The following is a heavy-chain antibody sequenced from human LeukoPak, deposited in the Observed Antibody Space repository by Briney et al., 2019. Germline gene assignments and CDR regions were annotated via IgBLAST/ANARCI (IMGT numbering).Heavy chain of an antibody. V-gene: IGHV3-48*03. D-gene: IGHD3-22*01. Sequence: GGSLRLSCAASGFTFSSYEMNWVRQAPGKGLEWVSYISSSGCTIYYADSVKGRFTISRDNAKNSLYLQMNSLRAEDTAVYYCARGGGYDSSGYVTDFDYWGQGTLVTVSS. CDR1: GFTFSSYE. CDR2: ISSSGCTI. J-gene: IGHJ4*02. CDR3: ARGGGYDSSGYVTDFDY.